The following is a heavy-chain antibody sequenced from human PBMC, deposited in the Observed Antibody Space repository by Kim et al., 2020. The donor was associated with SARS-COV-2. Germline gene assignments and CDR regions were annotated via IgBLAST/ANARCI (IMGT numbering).Heavy chain of an antibody. CDR1: GGSISSSSYY. Sequence: SETLSLTCTVSGGSISSSSYYWGWIRQPPGKGLEWIGSIYYSGSTYYNPSLKSRVTISVDTSKNQFSLKLSSVTAADTAVYYCARVYYDYVWGSYRYVDYWGQGTLVTVSS. CDR2: IYYSGST. V-gene: IGHV4-39*07. J-gene: IGHJ4*02. D-gene: IGHD3-16*02. CDR3: ARVYYDYVWGSYRYVDY.